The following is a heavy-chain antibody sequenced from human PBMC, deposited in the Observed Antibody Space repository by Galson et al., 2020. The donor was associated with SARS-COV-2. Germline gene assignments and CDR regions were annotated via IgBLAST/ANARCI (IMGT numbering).Heavy chain of an antibody. CDR2: MNPNSGNT. CDR1: GYTFTRYD. J-gene: IGHJ1*01. D-gene: IGHD1-26*01. V-gene: IGHV1-8*01. CDR3: ARARGATDFAL. Sequence: ASVKVSCKASGYTFTRYDINWVRQATGQGLAWMGWMNPNSGNTGYAQKFQGRVSLTWNTSTSTAYMELSSLRSEDTAVYYCARARGATDFALWGQGTQVTVSS.